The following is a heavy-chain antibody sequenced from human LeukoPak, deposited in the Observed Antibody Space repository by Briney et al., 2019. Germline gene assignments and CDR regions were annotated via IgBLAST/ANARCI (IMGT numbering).Heavy chain of an antibody. V-gene: IGHV3-7*03. CDR3: AKDRGDGIVGALYYFDY. Sequence: PGGSLRLSCTASGFTFSNFWMGWVRQAPGKGLEWVANIKQDETEKFYLGSVKGRFTISRDNAKNSLYLQMNSLRAEDTAVYYCAKDRGDGIVGALYYFDYWGQGTLVTVSS. D-gene: IGHD1-26*01. CDR2: IKQDETEK. CDR1: GFTFSNFW. J-gene: IGHJ4*02.